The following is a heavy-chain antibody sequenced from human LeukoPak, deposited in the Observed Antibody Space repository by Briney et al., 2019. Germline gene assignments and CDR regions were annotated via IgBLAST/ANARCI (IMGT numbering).Heavy chain of an antibody. V-gene: IGHV3-43*02. CDR1: GFTFSSYW. CDR3: TKDSSVYRFDY. Sequence: GGSLRLSCAASGFTFSSYWMHWVRQAPGKGLEWVSLISGDGDSTFYADSVKGRFTISRDNSKNSLDLQMNSLRTEDTAMYYCTKDSSVYRFDYWGQGTLVTVSS. CDR2: ISGDGDST. J-gene: IGHJ4*02. D-gene: IGHD5/OR15-5a*01.